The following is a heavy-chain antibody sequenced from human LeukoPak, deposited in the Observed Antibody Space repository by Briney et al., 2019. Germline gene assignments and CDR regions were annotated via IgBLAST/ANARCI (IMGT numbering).Heavy chain of an antibody. CDR2: IYSSGST. Sequence: SETLSLTCTVSGGSISIGNYFCNWIRQPAGNKLEWIGRIYSSGSTNYNPSLQSRVTISADTSKNQVSLRLRSVTAADTAVYYCARKRNRGTFDYWGQGTLVTVSS. CDR3: ARKRNRGTFDY. J-gene: IGHJ4*02. CDR1: GGSISIGNYF. V-gene: IGHV4-61*02. D-gene: IGHD1-14*01.